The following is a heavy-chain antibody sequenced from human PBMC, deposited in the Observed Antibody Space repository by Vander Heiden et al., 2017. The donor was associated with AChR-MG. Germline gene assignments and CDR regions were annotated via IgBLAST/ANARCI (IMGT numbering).Heavy chain of an antibody. V-gene: IGHV3-23*01. CDR3: AKAPGRDGYNHYFDY. CDR2: ISGSGGST. Sequence: EVQLLESGRGLVQPGGSLRLSCAAPGFTFSSYAMSWVRQAPGKGLEWVSAISGSGGSTYYADSVKGRFTISRDNSKNTLYLQMNSLRAEDTAVYYCAKAPGRDGYNHYFDYWGQGTLVTVSS. D-gene: IGHD6-13*01. J-gene: IGHJ4*02. CDR1: GFTFSSYA.